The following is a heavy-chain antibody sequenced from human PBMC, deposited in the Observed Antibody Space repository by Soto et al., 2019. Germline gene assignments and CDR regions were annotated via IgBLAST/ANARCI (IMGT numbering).Heavy chain of an antibody. CDR2: IYYSGST. D-gene: IGHD3-22*01. J-gene: IGHJ4*02. Sequence: SETLSLTCTVSGGSISSYYWSWIRQPPGKGLEWIGYIYYSGSTNYNPSLKSRVTISVDTSKNQFSLKLSSVTAADTAVYYCASSSGYYYEVDYWGQGTLVTV. CDR1: GGSISSYY. V-gene: IGHV4-59*08. CDR3: ASSSGYYYEVDY.